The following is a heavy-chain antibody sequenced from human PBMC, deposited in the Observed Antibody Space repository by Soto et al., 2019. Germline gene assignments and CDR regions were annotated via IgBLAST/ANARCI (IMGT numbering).Heavy chain of an antibody. J-gene: IGHJ4*02. D-gene: IGHD5-18*01. CDR1: GGSLSNFY. CDR2: MFNGGSA. CDR3: ARHGAIYSNSWYDFDY. V-gene: IGHV4-59*08. Sequence: SETLSLTCTVSGGSLSNFYWSWIRQPPGKGLEWVGYMFNGGSANYNPSLKSRVAISVDMSQNQFSLKLTSVTAADTAVYYCARHGAIYSNSWYDFDYWGQGTLVTVSS.